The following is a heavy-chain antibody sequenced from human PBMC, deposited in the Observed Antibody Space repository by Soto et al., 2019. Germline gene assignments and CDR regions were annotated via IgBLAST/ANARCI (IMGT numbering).Heavy chain of an antibody. Sequence: PVGSLRLSCAASGFTFSSYDMHWVRQATGKGLEWVSAIGTAGDTYYPGSVKGRFTISRENAKNSLYLQMNSLRAGDTAVYYCARDGAHSSGYDYWGQGTLVTVSS. D-gene: IGHD6-19*01. CDR3: ARDGAHSSGYDY. J-gene: IGHJ4*02. CDR1: GFTFSSYD. CDR2: IGTAGDT. V-gene: IGHV3-13*01.